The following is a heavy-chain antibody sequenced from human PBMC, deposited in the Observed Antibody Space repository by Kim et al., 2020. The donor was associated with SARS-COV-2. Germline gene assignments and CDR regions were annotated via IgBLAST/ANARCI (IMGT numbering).Heavy chain of an antibody. CDR1: GFTFSSYG. J-gene: IGHJ5*02. CDR2: ISYDGSNK. CDR3: AKAGGEAATPWFDP. Sequence: GGSLRLSCAASGFTFSSYGMHWVRQAPGKGLEWVAVISYDGSNKYYADSVKGRFTISRDNSKNTLYLQMNSLRAEDTAVYYCAKAGGEAATPWFDPWGQGTLVTVSS. D-gene: IGHD2-15*01. V-gene: IGHV3-30*18.